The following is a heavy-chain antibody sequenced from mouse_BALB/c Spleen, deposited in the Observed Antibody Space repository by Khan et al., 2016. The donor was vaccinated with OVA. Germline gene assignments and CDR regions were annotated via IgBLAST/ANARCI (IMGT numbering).Heavy chain of an antibody. J-gene: IGHJ4*01. Sequence: QVRLQQSGPGLVAPSQSLSITCTVSGFSLTSYGVNWVRQPPGKGLEWLGVIWGDGNTNYHSALISRLIISRDNSKSQVFLKLNSLQTDDTATYYCAKCTPDYYSMDYWGQGTSVTVSS. CDR2: IWGDGNT. CDR1: GFSLTSYG. V-gene: IGHV2-3*01. CDR3: AKCTPDYYSMDY.